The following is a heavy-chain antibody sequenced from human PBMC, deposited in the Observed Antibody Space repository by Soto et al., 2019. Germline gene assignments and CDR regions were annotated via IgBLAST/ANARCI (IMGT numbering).Heavy chain of an antibody. CDR2: IYYSGST. CDR3: ARTPGDCYYYYYMDV. Sequence: SETLSLTCTVSGGSISSYYWSWIRQPPGKGLEWIGYIYYSGSTNYNPSLKSRVTISVDTSKNQFSLKLSSVTAADTAVYYCARTPGDCYYYYYMDVWGKGTTVTVSS. J-gene: IGHJ6*03. CDR1: GGSISSYY. V-gene: IGHV4-59*01.